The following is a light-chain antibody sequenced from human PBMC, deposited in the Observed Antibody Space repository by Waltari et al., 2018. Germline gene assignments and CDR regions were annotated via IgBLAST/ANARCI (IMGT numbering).Light chain of an antibody. Sequence: DTKMTQSPSSLSASVGDRVTITCRASQDINNYLTWYQQKPGKAPKLLIYMASTLQSGVPSRFSGSGFGTDFTLTIRGLQPEDLATYYCQQNHNNPLTFGGGTKVEIK. J-gene: IGKJ4*01. CDR3: QQNHNNPLT. V-gene: IGKV1-16*01. CDR1: QDINNY. CDR2: MAS.